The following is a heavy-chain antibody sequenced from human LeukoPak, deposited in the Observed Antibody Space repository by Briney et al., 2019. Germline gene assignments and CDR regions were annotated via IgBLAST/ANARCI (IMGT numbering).Heavy chain of an antibody. V-gene: IGHV3-15*01. D-gene: IGHD3-3*01. CDR2: IKSKTDGGTT. Sequence: GGSLRLSCAASGFTFSNAWMSWVRQAPGKGLEWVGRIKSKTDGGTTDYAAPVKGRFTISRDDSKNTLYLQMNSLKTEDTAVYYCTTDAPLRVFGVVIPPFDPWGQGTLVTVSS. CDR1: GFTFSNAW. J-gene: IGHJ5*02. CDR3: TTDAPLRVFGVVIPPFDP.